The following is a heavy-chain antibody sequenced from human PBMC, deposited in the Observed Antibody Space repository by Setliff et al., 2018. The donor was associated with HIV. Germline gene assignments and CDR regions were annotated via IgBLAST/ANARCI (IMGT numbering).Heavy chain of an antibody. CDR2: IYYSGST. Sequence: PSETLSLTCAVSGDSITRGGYYWSWIRQFAGKGLEWIGYIYYSGSTYYNPSLKSRVTISVDTSKNQFSLKLSSVTAADTAVYYCARGRWDMAAAGTTEYFQYWGQGTLVTVSS. V-gene: IGHV4-31*11. CDR3: ARGRWDMAAAGTTEYFQY. CDR1: GDSITRGGYY. J-gene: IGHJ1*01. D-gene: IGHD6-13*01.